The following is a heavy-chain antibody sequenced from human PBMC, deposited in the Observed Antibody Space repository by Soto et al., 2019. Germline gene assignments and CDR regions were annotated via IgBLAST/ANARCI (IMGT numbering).Heavy chain of an antibody. CDR2: ISAYNGNT. D-gene: IGHD3-16*02. V-gene: IGHV1-18*01. J-gene: IGHJ5*02. Sequence: QVQLVQSGAEVKKPGASVKVSCKASGYTFTSYGISWVRQAPGQGLEWMGWISAYNGNTNYAQKLQGRVTMTTDTSTSTAYMELRSLRSDDTAVYYCARVDYDYVWGSYRPGWFAPWGQGTLVTVSS. CDR1: GYTFTSYG. CDR3: ARVDYDYVWGSYRPGWFAP.